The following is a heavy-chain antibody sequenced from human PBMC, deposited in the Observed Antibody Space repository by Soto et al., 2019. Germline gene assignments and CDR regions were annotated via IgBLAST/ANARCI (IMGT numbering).Heavy chain of an antibody. J-gene: IGHJ3*02. V-gene: IGHV3-23*01. CDR3: ANLPSLYYDPHGDAFDI. CDR1: GFTFSSYA. CDR2: ISGSGGST. D-gene: IGHD3-3*01. Sequence: GGSLRLSCAASGFTFSSYAMSWVRQAPGKGLEWVSAISGSGGSTYYADSVKGRFTISRDNSKNTLYLQMNSLRAEDTAVYYCANLPSLYYDPHGDAFDIWGQGTMVTVSS.